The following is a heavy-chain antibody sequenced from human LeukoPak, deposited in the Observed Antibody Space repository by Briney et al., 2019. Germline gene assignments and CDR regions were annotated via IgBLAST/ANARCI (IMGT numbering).Heavy chain of an antibody. CDR1: GGSISSGGYY. CDR2: IYYSGST. D-gene: IGHD3-10*01. CDR3: ARGDRKWFGEGGMDV. J-gene: IGHJ6*04. V-gene: IGHV4-31*03. Sequence: SQTLSLTCTVSGGSISSGGYYWSWIRQHPGKGLEWIGYIYYSGSTYYNPSLKSRVTISVDTSKNQFSLKLSSVTAADTAVYYCARGDRKWFGEGGMDVWGKGTTVTVSS.